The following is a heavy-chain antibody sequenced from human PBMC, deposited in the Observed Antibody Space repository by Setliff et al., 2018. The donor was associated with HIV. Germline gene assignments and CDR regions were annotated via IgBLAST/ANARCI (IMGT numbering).Heavy chain of an antibody. J-gene: IGHJ4*02. Sequence: SETLSLTCTVSGGSISSYYWSWIRQPPGKGLEWIGRMYINGNSNYNYSPKSRATISIDTSKNQFFLRLSSVTAADTAVYFCARLAGSGNSWGYFDYWGQGSLVTVSS. D-gene: IGHD1-26*01. CDR3: ARLAGSGNSWGYFDY. CDR1: GGSISSYY. CDR2: MYINGNS. V-gene: IGHV4-4*08.